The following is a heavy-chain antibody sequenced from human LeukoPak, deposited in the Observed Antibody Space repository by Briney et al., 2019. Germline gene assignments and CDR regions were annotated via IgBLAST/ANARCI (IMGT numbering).Heavy chain of an antibody. CDR3: ARRRELLSWFDP. CDR2: INWNGGST. V-gene: IGHV3-20*04. D-gene: IGHD1-26*01. CDR1: GFTFDDYG. Sequence: GGSLRLSCAASGFTFDDYGMSWDRQAPGKGLEWVSGINWNGGSTGYADSVKGRFTISRDNAKNPLYLQMNSLRAEDTALYYCARRRELLSWFDPWGQGTLVTVSS. J-gene: IGHJ5*02.